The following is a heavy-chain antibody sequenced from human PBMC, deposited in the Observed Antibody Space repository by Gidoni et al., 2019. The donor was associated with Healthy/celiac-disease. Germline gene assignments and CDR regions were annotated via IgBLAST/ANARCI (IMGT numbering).Heavy chain of an antibody. D-gene: IGHD3-3*01. CDR3: ARGYPAYDFWSGYELLNRNDI. Sequence: EVQLVESGGGLVKPGGSLRLSCAASGFTFSSSSMNWVRQAPGKGLEWVSSISSSSSYIYYAASVKCRFTISRDNAKNSLYLQMNSLRAEDTAVYYCARGYPAYDFWSGYELLNRNDIWGQGTMVTVSS. CDR1: GFTFSSSS. V-gene: IGHV3-21*01. J-gene: IGHJ3*02. CDR2: ISSSSSYI.